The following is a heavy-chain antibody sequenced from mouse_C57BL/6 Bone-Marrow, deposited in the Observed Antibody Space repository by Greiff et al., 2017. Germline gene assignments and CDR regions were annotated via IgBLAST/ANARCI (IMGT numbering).Heavy chain of an antibody. CDR1: GFNIKDDY. D-gene: IGHD2-4*01. V-gene: IGHV14-4*01. CDR2: IDPENGDT. Sequence: EVQRVESGAELVRPGASVKLSCTASGFNIKDDYMHWVKQRPEQGLEWIGWIDPENGDTEYASKFQGKATITADTSSNTAYLQLSSLTSEDTAVYYCTYYDYDGGDYAMDYWGQGTSVTVSS. J-gene: IGHJ4*01. CDR3: TYYDYDGGDYAMDY.